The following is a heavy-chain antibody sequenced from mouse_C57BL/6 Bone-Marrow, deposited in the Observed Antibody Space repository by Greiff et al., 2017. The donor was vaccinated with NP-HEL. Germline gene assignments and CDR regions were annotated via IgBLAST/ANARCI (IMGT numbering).Heavy chain of an antibody. Sequence: QVQLQQPGAELARPGASVKLSCKASGYTFTSYGISWVKQRTGQGLEWIGEIYPRSGNTYYNEKFKGKATLTADKYSSTAYMELRSLTSEDSAVYFCARYCYSSGHYFDYWGQGTTLTVSS. CDR1: GYTFTSYG. CDR3: ARYCYSSGHYFDY. D-gene: IGHD3-2*02. CDR2: IYPRSGNT. J-gene: IGHJ2*01. V-gene: IGHV1-81*01.